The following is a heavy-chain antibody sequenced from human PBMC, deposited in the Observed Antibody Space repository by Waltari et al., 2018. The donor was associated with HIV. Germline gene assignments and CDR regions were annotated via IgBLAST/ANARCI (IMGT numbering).Heavy chain of an antibody. V-gene: IGHV3-7*04. CDR2: IKQDGSEK. D-gene: IGHD3-10*01. CDR3: ARGGFYGSGSKVN. J-gene: IGHJ4*02. Sequence: EVQLVESGGGLVQPGGSLRLSCAASGFTFSSYWMSWVRQAPGKGLEGWANIKQDGSEKYEVDSVNGRFTISRDNAENSLYLQMKSLRAEDTAVYYWARGGFYGSGSKVNWGQGTLVTVSS. CDR1: GFTFSSYW.